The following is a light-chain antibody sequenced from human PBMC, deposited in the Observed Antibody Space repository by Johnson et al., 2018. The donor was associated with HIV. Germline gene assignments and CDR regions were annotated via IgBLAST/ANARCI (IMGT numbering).Light chain of an antibody. V-gene: IGLV1-51*02. CDR1: TSNIGDHS. Sequence: QSVLTQRPSVSAAPGRWVTVSCSGTTSNIGDHSVTWYQHLPGTAPKLLIYENNKRPSGIPDRFSGSKSDTSATLAITGLQTGDEADYYCGTWDSRLTAYVFGTGTKVTV. CDR3: GTWDSRLTAYV. CDR2: ENN. J-gene: IGLJ1*01.